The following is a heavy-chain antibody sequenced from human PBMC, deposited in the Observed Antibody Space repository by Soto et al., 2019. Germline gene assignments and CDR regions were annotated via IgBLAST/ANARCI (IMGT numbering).Heavy chain of an antibody. Sequence: PGGSLRLSCAASGFTLSSYAMSWVRQAPGKGLEWVSAISGSGGSTYYADSVKGRFTISRDNSKNTLYLQMNSLRAEDTAVYYCAKGSEGYCSSTSCYDEGLSVQNYYYMDVWGKGTTVTVSS. D-gene: IGHD2-2*01. CDR1: GFTLSSYA. CDR2: ISGSGGST. J-gene: IGHJ6*03. CDR3: AKGSEGYCSSTSCYDEGLSVQNYYYMDV. V-gene: IGHV3-23*01.